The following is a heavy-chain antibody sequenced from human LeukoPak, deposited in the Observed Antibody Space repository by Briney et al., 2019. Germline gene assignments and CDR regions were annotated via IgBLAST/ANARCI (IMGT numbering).Heavy chain of an antibody. J-gene: IGHJ6*03. V-gene: IGHV1-46*01. D-gene: IGHD3-3*01. CDR1: GYTFTSYY. CDR3: ARGPMNDFPHYYYMDV. CDR2: INPSGGST. Sequence: ASVKVSCKASGYTFTSYYMHWVRQAPGQGLEWMGIINPSGGSTSYAQKFQGRVTITADESTSTAYMELSSLRSEDTAVYYCARGPMNDFPHYYYMDVWGKGTTVTVSS.